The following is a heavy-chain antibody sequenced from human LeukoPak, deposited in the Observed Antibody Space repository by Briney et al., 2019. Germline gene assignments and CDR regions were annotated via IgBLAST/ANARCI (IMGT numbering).Heavy chain of an antibody. CDR3: AKAGRKYSGSYFSLAGSCAFDM. V-gene: IGHV3-7*03. Sequence: GGSPRLSCVASGFTFSSRDWMTWVRQAPGKGLEWVANIKQDGSEKNYVDSVKGRFTISRDNSKNTLYLQMNSLRAEDTGVYYCAKAGRKYSGSYFSLAGSCAFDMWGQGTVVTVSS. D-gene: IGHD1-26*01. J-gene: IGHJ3*02. CDR1: GFTFSSRDW. CDR2: IKQDGSEK.